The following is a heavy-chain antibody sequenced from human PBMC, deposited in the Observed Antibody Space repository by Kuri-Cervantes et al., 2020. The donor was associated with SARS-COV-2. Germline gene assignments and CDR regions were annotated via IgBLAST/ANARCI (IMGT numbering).Heavy chain of an antibody. Sequence: SETLSLTCAVYGGSFSGYYWSWIRQPPGKGLEWIGEINHSGSTNYNPSLKSRVTISVDTSKNQFSLKLSSVTAADTAVYYCARDTGLFGVVTNFDYWGQGTLVTVSS. CDR1: GGSFSGYY. J-gene: IGHJ4*02. V-gene: IGHV4-34*01. D-gene: IGHD3-3*01. CDR2: INHSGST. CDR3: ARDTGLFGVVTNFDY.